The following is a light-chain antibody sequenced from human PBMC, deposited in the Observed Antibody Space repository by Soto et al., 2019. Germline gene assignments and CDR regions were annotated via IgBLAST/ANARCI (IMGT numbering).Light chain of an antibody. J-gene: IGKJ1*01. CDR3: PQSYSTPRT. Sequence: DIQMTQSPSSLSAFVGDRVTITFRASQSISSYLNWYQQKPGKAPKLLIYAASSLQSGVPSRFSGSGSGTDFTLTISSLQPEDFATYYCPQSYSTPRTFGQGTKVESK. CDR1: QSISSY. V-gene: IGKV1-39*01. CDR2: AAS.